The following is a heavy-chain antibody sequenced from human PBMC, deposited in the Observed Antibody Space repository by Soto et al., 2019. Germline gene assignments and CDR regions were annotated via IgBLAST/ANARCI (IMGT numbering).Heavy chain of an antibody. CDR3: ARGGCSRTRCYAASGP. D-gene: IGHD2-2*01. V-gene: IGHV3-7*04. CDR2: INQDGSGK. CDR1: GFTFSTYW. J-gene: IGHJ5*02. Sequence: EVQLVESGGGLVQPGGSLTLSCAASGFTFSTYWMTWVRQAPGKGLEWVANINQDGSGKYYVDSVKGRFTMSRDNAENSLFLQMNRLRAEDTAVYYCARGGCSRTRCYAASGPWGQGTLVTVSS.